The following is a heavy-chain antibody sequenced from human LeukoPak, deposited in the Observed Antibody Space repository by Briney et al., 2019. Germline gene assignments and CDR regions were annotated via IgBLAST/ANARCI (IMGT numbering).Heavy chain of an antibody. CDR1: GFTVSSNY. Sequence: GGPLRLSCAASGFTVSSNYMSWVRQAPGKGLEWVSVIYSGGSTYYADSVKGRFTISRDNSKNTLYLQMNSLRAEDTAVYYCARAVTTGERYFDYWGQGTLVTVSS. V-gene: IGHV3-66*01. D-gene: IGHD4-17*01. J-gene: IGHJ4*02. CDR3: ARAVTTGERYFDY. CDR2: IYSGGST.